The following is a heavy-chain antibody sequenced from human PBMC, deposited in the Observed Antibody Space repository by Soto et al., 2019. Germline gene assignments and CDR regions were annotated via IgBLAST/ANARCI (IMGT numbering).Heavy chain of an antibody. D-gene: IGHD3-10*01. J-gene: IGHJ5*01. CDR1: GGTFSSYA. CDR2: IIPIFGTA. CDR3: AREPTRSPYYYGSCCGFASNCGRFAF. Sequence: SVKVSCKASGGTFSSYAISWVRQAPGQGLEWMGGIIPIFGTANYAQKFQGRVTITADESTSTAYMELSSLRSEDTAVYYCAREPTRSPYYYGSCCGFASNCGRFAFWSQRSLDTVSA. V-gene: IGHV1-69*13.